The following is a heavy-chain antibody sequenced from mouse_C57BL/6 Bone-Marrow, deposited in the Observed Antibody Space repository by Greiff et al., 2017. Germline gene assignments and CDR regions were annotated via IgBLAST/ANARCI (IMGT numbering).Heavy chain of an antibody. Sequence: VQLQQPGAELVRPGSSVKLSCKASGYTFTSYWMDWVKQRPGQGLEWIGNIYPSDSETHYNQKFKDKATLTVDKSSSTAYMQLSSLTSEDSSVYYCARGGRGMDYWGQGTSVTVSS. CDR1: GYTFTSYW. J-gene: IGHJ4*01. V-gene: IGHV1-61*01. CDR2: IYPSDSET. CDR3: ARGGRGMDY.